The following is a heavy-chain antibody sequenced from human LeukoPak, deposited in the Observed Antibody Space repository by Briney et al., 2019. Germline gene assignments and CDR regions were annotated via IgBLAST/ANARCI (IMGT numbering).Heavy chain of an antibody. V-gene: IGHV1-69*04. Sequence: SVKVSCKASGGTFSSYAISWVRQAPGQGLGWMGRIIPILGIANYAQKFQGRVTITADKSTSTAYMELSSLRSEDTAVYYCARGGSTSWDAYDYWGQGTLVTVSS. CDR3: ARGGSTSWDAYDY. CDR1: GGTFSSYA. D-gene: IGHD2-2*01. J-gene: IGHJ4*02. CDR2: IIPILGIA.